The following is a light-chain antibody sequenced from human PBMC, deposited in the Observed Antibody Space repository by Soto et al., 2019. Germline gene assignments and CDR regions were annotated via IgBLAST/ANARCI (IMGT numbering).Light chain of an antibody. CDR2: EVN. CDR3: SSYSSTSTPYV. CDR1: NLDIGSYNF. Sequence: QSVLTQPASVSGSPGQSITISCTGTNLDIGSYNFVSWYQQHPGRAPKLIMSEVNIRPSGVSNRFSGSKSGHTASLTISGLQPEDEADLYCSSYSSTSTPYVFGGGSKVTVL. V-gene: IGLV2-14*01. J-gene: IGLJ1*01.